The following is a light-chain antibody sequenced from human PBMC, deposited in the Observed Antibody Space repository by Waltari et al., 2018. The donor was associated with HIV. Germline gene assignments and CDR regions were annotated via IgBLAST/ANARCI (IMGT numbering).Light chain of an antibody. V-gene: IGLV2-14*01. J-gene: IGLJ2*01. CDR2: EVR. CDR3: SSYTSSSTLV. CDR1: SSDVGGYNF. Sequence: QSALTQPASVSGSPGQSITISCTGTSSDVGGYNFVSWFQHHPGKAPKVMIYEVRIRPSGVSDRFAGFKSGNTAALTISGLQAEDEADYYCSSYTSSSTLVFGGGTKLTVL.